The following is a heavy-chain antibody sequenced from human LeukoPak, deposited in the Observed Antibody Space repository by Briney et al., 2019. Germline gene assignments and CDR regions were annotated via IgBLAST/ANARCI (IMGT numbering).Heavy chain of an antibody. Sequence: PSQTLSLTCTVSGGSISRDYWSWVRQPAGKGLGWIGRIYTSGSATYNPSLKSRVTMSVDTSQNQFPLKLSSVTAADTAVYYCARGIAPRVRSLPCNWFDPWGQGTLVTVSS. CDR2: IYTSGSA. D-gene: IGHD6-6*01. CDR1: GGSISRDY. J-gene: IGHJ5*02. CDR3: ARGIAPRVRSLPCNWFDP. V-gene: IGHV4-4*07.